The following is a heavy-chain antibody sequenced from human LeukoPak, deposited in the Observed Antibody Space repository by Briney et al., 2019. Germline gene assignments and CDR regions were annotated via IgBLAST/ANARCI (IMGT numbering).Heavy chain of an antibody. D-gene: IGHD1-20*01. V-gene: IGHV3-30*19. Sequence: GGSLRLSCAASGFTFSNYGMHWVRQAPGKGLEWVAVISYDGSNKYYADSVKGRFTISRDNSKNTLYLQMNSLRAEDTAVYYCARVALTGNVYYYYYMDVWGKGTTVTVSS. J-gene: IGHJ6*03. CDR3: ARVALTGNVYYYYYMDV. CDR2: ISYDGSNK. CDR1: GFTFSNYG.